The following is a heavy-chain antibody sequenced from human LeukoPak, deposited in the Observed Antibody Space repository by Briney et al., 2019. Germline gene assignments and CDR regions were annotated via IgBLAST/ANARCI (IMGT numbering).Heavy chain of an antibody. CDR3: ARSGYSYGYIGYYYYYGMDV. V-gene: IGHV1-46*01. Sequence: ASVKVSCKASGYTFTSYYMHWVRQAPGQGLEWMGIINPSGGSTSYAQKFQGRVTMTRDTSTSTVYMELSSLRSEDTAVYCCARSGYSYGYIGYYYYYGMDVWGQGTTVTVSS. CDR1: GYTFTSYY. D-gene: IGHD5-18*01. J-gene: IGHJ6*02. CDR2: INPSGGST.